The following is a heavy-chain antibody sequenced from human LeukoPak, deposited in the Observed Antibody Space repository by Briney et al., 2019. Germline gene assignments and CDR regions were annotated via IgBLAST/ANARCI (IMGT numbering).Heavy chain of an antibody. V-gene: IGHV3-30*18. J-gene: IGHJ4*02. CDR3: AKENYDSSGYYSDY. CDR1: GFTFSSYG. D-gene: IGHD3-22*01. CDR2: ISYDGSNK. Sequence: GGSLRLSCAASGFTFSSYGMHWVRQAPGKGLEWVAVISYDGSNKYYADSVKGRFTISRDNSKNTLYLQMNSLRDDDTAVYYCAKENYDSSGYYSDYWGQGTLVTVSS.